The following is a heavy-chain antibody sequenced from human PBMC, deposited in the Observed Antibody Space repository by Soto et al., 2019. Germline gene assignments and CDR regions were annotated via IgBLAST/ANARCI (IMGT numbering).Heavy chain of an antibody. CDR2: MNPNSGNT. D-gene: IGHD6-19*01. Sequence: QVQLVQSGAEVKKPGASVKVSCTFTSYDINWVRQATGQGLEWMAWMNPNSGNTRYAQKFQGRVTMTRNTSNFTAYMELSSLRSEDTAVYYCARGPGSSDWRFSYYYMDVWGQWTTVTVSS. V-gene: IGHV1-8*01. CDR1: FTSYD. CDR3: ARGPGSSDWRFSYYYMDV. J-gene: IGHJ6*02.